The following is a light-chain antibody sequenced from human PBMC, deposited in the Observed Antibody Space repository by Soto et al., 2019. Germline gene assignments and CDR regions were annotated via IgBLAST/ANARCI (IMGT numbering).Light chain of an antibody. CDR3: SSYTSSSTLEV. V-gene: IGLV2-14*01. Sequence: QSVLTQPASVSGSPGQSITISCTGTSSDVGGYNYVSWYQQHPGKAPKLMIYDVSNRPSGVSSRFSGSKSGNTASLTISGLQAEDEAAYYCSSYTSSSTLEVFGGGTQLTVL. J-gene: IGLJ2*01. CDR1: SSDVGGYNY. CDR2: DVS.